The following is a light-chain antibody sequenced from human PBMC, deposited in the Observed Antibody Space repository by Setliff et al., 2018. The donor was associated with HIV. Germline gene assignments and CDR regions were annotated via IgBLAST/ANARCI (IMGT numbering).Light chain of an antibody. CDR2: DVL. V-gene: IGLV2-14*03. CDR1: SSDVGIYKS. J-gene: IGLJ2*01. Sequence: QSVLTQPASVSGSPGQSISISCTGTSSDVGIYKSVSWYQQHPGKAPKLMIYDVLKRPSGVSNRFSGSKSGNTASLTISGLQADDEADYYCSSFTSSSTLVFGGGTKVTVL. CDR3: SSFTSSSTLV.